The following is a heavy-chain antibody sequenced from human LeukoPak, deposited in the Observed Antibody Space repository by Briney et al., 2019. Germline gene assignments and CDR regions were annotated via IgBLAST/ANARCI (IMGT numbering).Heavy chain of an antibody. CDR1: GYTFTSYG. D-gene: IGHD3-16*02. CDR2: ITSYNGNT. V-gene: IGHV1-18*01. J-gene: IGHJ4*02. CDR3: ARGLGSYPEIPLDY. Sequence: ASVKVSCKASGYTFTSYGISWRRQAPGQGLEWMGWITSYNGNTKYAQKYQGRVTMTTDTSTSTAYMELRSLRSDDTAVYYCARGLGSYPEIPLDYWGQGTLVTVSS.